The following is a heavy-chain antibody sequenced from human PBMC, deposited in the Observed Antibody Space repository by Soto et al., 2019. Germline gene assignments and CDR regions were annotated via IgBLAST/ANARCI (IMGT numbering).Heavy chain of an antibody. D-gene: IGHD6-6*01. CDR3: ARVRASLYGVDV. CDR2: VSVYNRDT. V-gene: IGHV1-18*01. CDR1: GYSFSFYG. Sequence: GASVKVSCKASGYSFSFYGINWVRQAPGQGLEWMGWVSVYNRDTYYAQKLQGRVTMTADTSTTTAYMELRSLRSDDTAVYYCARVRASLYGVDVWGQGTTVNVSS. J-gene: IGHJ6*02.